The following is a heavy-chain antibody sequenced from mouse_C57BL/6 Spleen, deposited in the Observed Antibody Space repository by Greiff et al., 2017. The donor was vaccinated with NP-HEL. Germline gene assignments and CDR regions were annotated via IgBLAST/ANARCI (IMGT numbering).Heavy chain of an antibody. D-gene: IGHD3-2*02. CDR1: GYTFTDYN. Sequence: EVQLQQSGPELVKPGASVKMSCKASGYTFTDYNMHWVKQSHGKSLEWIGYINPNNGGTSYNQKFKGKATLTVNKSSSTAYMELRSLTSEDSAVYYCARSTAQATNYFDYWGQGTTLTVSS. V-gene: IGHV1-22*01. CDR2: INPNNGGT. CDR3: ARSTAQATNYFDY. J-gene: IGHJ2*01.